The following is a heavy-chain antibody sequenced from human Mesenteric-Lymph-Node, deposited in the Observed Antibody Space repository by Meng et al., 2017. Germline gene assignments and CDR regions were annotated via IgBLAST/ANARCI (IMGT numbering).Heavy chain of an antibody. J-gene: IGHJ5*02. Sequence: GESLKISCAASGFTFSSYAMGWARQAPGKGLEWVSVISSSGVKTYYSDSVKGRFTISRDNSKNTLYLHMNSLRAEDTAVYYCAKDQEWEVPHWFDPWGHGTQVT. V-gene: IGHV3-23*01. CDR2: ISSSGVKT. CDR3: AKDQEWEVPHWFDP. CDR1: GFTFSSYA. D-gene: IGHD1-26*01.